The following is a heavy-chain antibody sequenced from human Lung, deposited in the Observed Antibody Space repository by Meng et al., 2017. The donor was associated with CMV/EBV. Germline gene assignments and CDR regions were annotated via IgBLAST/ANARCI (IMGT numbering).Heavy chain of an antibody. CDR2: ISKGGPTI. V-gene: IGHV3-11*01. J-gene: IGHJ4*02. CDR3: ATGTGRSDFDY. CDR1: GFTVTDHY. D-gene: IGHD1-1*01. Sequence: GGSXRLXXAASGFTVTDHYMNWFRQAPGKGLEWVSYISKGGPTIYYADSVKGRFTISRDNAKNSLYLQMDSLRAEDTAVYYCATGTGRSDFDYWGQGTLVTVSS.